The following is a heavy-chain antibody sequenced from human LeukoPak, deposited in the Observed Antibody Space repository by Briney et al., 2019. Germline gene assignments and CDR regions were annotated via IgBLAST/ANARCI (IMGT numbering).Heavy chain of an antibody. Sequence: GGSLRLSCAASGLTFRSYAMTWVRQAPGKGLESVSSISDSGTTTYFADSVKGRFTISRDNSKGSLYLQMNSLRDEDTAIYYCAHARGYNYPFRYFDYWRQATLVTVSS. CDR2: ISDSGTTT. V-gene: IGHV3-23*01. D-gene: IGHD5-24*01. CDR3: AHARGYNYPFRYFDY. J-gene: IGHJ4*02. CDR1: GLTFRSYA.